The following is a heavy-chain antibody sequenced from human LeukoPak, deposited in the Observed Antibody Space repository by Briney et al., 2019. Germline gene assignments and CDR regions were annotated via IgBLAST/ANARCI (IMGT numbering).Heavy chain of an antibody. CDR1: GGSISSSSYY. CDR3: ASLYYYYMDV. CDR2: IYYSGST. Sequence: PSETLSLTCTVSGGSISSSSYYWGWIRQPPGEGLEWIGSIYYSGSTYYNPSLKSRVTISVDTSKNQFSLKLSSVTAADTAVYYCASLYYYYMDVWGKGTTVTVSS. J-gene: IGHJ6*03. V-gene: IGHV4-39*07.